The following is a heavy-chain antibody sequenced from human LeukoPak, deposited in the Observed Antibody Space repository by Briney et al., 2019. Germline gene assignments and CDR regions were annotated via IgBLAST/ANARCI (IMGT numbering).Heavy chain of an antibody. CDR3: AKDAQRGFDYSNSLEY. CDR2: IWSDGSNK. CDR1: GFTFSHYG. V-gene: IGHV3-33*06. D-gene: IGHD4-11*01. J-gene: IGHJ4*02. Sequence: GGSLRLSCQASGFTFSHYGFHWVRQAPGKGLEGVAVIWSDGSNKYYGDSVKGRFIIYRDDSQNTVYLQMNSLRAEDTAVYYCAKDAQRGFDYSNSLEYWGQGSLVTVSS.